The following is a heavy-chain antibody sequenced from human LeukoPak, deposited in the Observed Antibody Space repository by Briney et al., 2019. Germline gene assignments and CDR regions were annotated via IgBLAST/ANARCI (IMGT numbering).Heavy chain of an antibody. V-gene: IGHV3-23*01. CDR1: GFTFSTYA. Sequence: GGSLRLSCAASGFTFSTYAMNWVRQAPGKGLEWVSGISNSGGRTYYKVSLKGRFTISRDNSKNTLYLQMNSLRAEDTAVYYCAKDRIGFLTDAFDIWGQGTMVTVSS. D-gene: IGHD3-9*01. CDR3: AKDRIGFLTDAFDI. J-gene: IGHJ3*02. CDR2: ISNSGGRT.